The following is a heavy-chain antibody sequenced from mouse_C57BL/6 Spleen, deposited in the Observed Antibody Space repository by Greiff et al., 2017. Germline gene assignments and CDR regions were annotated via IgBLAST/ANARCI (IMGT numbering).Heavy chain of an antibody. CDR1: GYTFTSSW. J-gene: IGHJ4*01. D-gene: IGHD1-1*01. CDR3: ARAGDYDGSSYDYAMDY. Sequence: QVQLQQPGAELVRPGSSVKLSCKASGYTFTSSWMDWVKQRPGQGLEWIGNIYPSDSETHYNQQFKDKATLTVDKSSSTAYMQLSSLTSEDSAVYYCARAGDYDGSSYDYAMDYWGQGTSVTVSS. CDR2: IYPSDSET. V-gene: IGHV1-61*01.